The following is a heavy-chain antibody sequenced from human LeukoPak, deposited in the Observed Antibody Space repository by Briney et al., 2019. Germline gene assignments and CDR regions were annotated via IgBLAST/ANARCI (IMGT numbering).Heavy chain of an antibody. J-gene: IGHJ3*02. CDR3: ARSVYYDAFDI. V-gene: IGHV3-48*03. D-gene: IGHD5/OR15-5a*01. CDR1: GVTFSTFE. CDR2: ISSSASTI. Sequence: PGGSLRLSCAASGVTFSTFEVNWVRQAPGKGLEWVSFISSSASTIFYADYVKGRFTVSRDNARNSLDLQMNSLRAEDTAMYYCARSVYYDAFDIWGQGTMVTVSS.